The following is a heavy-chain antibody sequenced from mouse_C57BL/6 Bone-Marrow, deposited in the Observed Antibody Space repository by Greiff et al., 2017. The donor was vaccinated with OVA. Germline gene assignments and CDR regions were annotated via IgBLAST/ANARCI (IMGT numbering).Heavy chain of an antibody. CDR1: GFTFSSYA. J-gene: IGHJ2*01. Sequence: EVNVVESGGGLVKPGGSLKLSCAASGFTFSSYAMSWVRQTPEKRLEWVATISDGGSYTYYPDNVKGRFTISRDNAKNNRYLQMSHLKSEDTAMYYCARAGAITTVVAFDYWGQGTTLTVSS. V-gene: IGHV5-4*03. CDR3: ARAGAITTVVAFDY. D-gene: IGHD1-1*01. CDR2: ISDGGSYT.